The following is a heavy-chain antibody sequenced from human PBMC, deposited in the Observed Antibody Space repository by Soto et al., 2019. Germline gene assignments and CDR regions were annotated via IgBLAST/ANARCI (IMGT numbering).Heavy chain of an antibody. J-gene: IGHJ3*02. CDR3: ARRYGGAFDI. Sequence: XXTLSLPYTVSGGSISSYYWRWIRQPPGKGLEWIGYIYYSGSTNYNPSLKSRVTISVDTSKNQFSLKMSSVTAADTAVYYCARRYGGAFDIWGQGTMVTVS. V-gene: IGHV4-59*08. CDR2: IYYSGST. CDR1: GGSISSYY. D-gene: IGHD3-10*01.